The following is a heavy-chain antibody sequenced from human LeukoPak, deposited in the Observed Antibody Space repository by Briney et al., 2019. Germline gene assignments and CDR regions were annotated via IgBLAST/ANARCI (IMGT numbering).Heavy chain of an antibody. V-gene: IGHV3-9*01. J-gene: IGHJ4*02. CDR3: AKSRILTGYYSGSFDY. CDR2: ISWNSGSI. Sequence: GGSLRLSCAASGFTFDGYAMHWVRQAPGKGLEWVSGISWNSGSIGYADSVKGRFTISRDNAKNSLYLQMNSLRAEDTALYYCAKSRILTGYYSGSFDYWGQGTLVTVSS. D-gene: IGHD3-9*01. CDR1: GFTFDGYA.